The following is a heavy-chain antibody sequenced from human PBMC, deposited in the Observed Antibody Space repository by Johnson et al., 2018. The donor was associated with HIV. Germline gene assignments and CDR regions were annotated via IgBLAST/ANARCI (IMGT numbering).Heavy chain of an antibody. D-gene: IGHD5-18*01. J-gene: IGHJ3*02. CDR1: GFTFSRYA. Sequence: QVQLVASGGGLVQPGGSLRLSCAASGFTFSRYAMHWVRQAPGKGLEWVAVISYDGSNIYYADSVKGRFTISRDNSKNTLYLQMNSLRAEDTAVYYGASEYSDGSHDAVDIWGHGTMVTVSS. V-gene: IGHV3-30-3*01. CDR3: ASEYSDGSHDAVDI. CDR2: ISYDGSNI.